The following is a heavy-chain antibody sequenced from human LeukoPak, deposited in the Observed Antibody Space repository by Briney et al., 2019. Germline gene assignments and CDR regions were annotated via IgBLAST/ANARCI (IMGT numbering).Heavy chain of an antibody. CDR3: ARDMITFGGVIVRFDP. J-gene: IGHJ5*02. Sequence: SQTLSLTCAISGDSVSSNSAAWNWIRQSPSRGLEWLGRTYYRSKWYNDYAVSVKSRITINPDTSKNQFSLQLNSVTPEDTAVYYCARDMITFGGVIVRFDPWGQGTLVTASS. D-gene: IGHD3-16*02. V-gene: IGHV6-1*01. CDR2: TYYRSKWYN. CDR1: GDSVSSNSAA.